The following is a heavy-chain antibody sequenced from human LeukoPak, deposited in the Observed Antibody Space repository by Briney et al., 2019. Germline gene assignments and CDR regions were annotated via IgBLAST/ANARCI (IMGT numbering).Heavy chain of an antibody. V-gene: IGHV4-4*07. CDR3: ARDQGLAYCTNGVCYRNYYFDY. CDR2: IYTSGST. CDR1: GGSINSYY. D-gene: IGHD2-8*01. Sequence: PSETLSLTCTVFGGSINSYYWTWIRQPAGKGLEWIGRIYTSGSTNYNPSLKSRVTMSVDTSKNQFSLKLSSVTAADTAVYYCARDQGLAYCTNGVCYRNYYFDYWGQGTLVTVSS. J-gene: IGHJ4*02.